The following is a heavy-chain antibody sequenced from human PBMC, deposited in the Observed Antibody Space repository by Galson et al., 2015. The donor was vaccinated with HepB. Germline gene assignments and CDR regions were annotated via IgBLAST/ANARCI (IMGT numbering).Heavy chain of an antibody. CDR3: ARVSTMVRGVNYYYGMDV. CDR1: GGTFSSYA. D-gene: IGHD3-10*01. J-gene: IGHJ6*02. V-gene: IGHV1-69*06. Sequence: SVKVSCKASGGTFSSYAISWVRQAPGQGLEWMGGIIPIFGTANYAQKFQGRVTITADKSTSTAYMELSSLRSEDTAVYYCARVSTMVRGVNYYYGMDVWGQGTTVTVSS. CDR2: IIPIFGTA.